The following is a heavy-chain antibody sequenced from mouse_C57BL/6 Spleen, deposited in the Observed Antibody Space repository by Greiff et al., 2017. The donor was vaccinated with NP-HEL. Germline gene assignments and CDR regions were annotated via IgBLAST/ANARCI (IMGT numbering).Heavy chain of an antibody. V-gene: IGHV1-72*01. CDR3: ARLDYGSSLHMDY. CDR2: IDPSSGGT. D-gene: IGHD1-1*01. Sequence: QVQLQQSGAELVKPGASVKLSCKASGYTFTSYWMHWVKQRPGRGLEWIGRIDPSSGGTKYNEKFKSKATLTVDKSSSTAYMQLSSLTSEDSAFYYCARLDYGSSLHMDYWGQGTSVTVSS. CDR1: GYTFTSYW. J-gene: IGHJ4*01.